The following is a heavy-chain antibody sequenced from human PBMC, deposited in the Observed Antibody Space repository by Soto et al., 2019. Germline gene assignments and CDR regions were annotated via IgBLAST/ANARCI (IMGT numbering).Heavy chain of an antibody. D-gene: IGHD2-15*01. Sequence: SVKVSCKASGGTFSRYAISWVRQAPGQGLEWMGGIIPIFGTANYAQKFQGRVTITADESTSTAYMELSSLRSEDTAVYYCARDCGYCSGGSCSCNGMDVWGQGTTVTVSS. J-gene: IGHJ6*02. V-gene: IGHV1-69*13. CDR1: GGTFSRYA. CDR3: ARDCGYCSGGSCSCNGMDV. CDR2: IIPIFGTA.